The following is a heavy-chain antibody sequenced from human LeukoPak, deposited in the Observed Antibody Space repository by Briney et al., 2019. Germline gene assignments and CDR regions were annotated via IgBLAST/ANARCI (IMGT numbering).Heavy chain of an antibody. D-gene: IGHD1-26*01. CDR1: GFSFRYFA. CDR2: INTDGRIT. CDR3: TRDGGSFCDFDY. J-gene: IGHJ4*02. V-gene: IGHV3-64*02. Sequence: GGSLGLSCVGSGFSFRYFAIHWVRQAPGKGLEYVSVINTDGRITYYADSVKGRFTISRDNSKNTVYLQMGSLRGDDMAVYYCTRDGGSFCDFDYWGQGALVTVSS.